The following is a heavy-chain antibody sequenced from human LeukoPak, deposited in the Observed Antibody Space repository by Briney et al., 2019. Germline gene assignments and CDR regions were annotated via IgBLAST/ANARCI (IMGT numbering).Heavy chain of an antibody. CDR3: ATPRRDQLLLGLDY. CDR2: FDPEDGET. V-gene: IGHV1-24*01. D-gene: IGHD2-2*01. J-gene: IGHJ4*02. Sequence: GASVKVSCKVSGYTLTELSMHWVRQAPGKGLEGMGGFDPEDGETIYAQKFQGRVTMTEDTSTDTAYMELSSLRSEDTAVYYCATPRRDQLLLGLDYWGQGTLVTVSS. CDR1: GYTLTELS.